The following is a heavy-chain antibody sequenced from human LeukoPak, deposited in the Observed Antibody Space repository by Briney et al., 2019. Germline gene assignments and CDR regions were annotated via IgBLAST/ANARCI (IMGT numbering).Heavy chain of an antibody. CDR3: ADAYCSGGSCYSVY. CDR1: GGSISRYY. V-gene: IGHV4-59*01. Sequence: SETLSLTCTVSGGSISRYYWSWIRQPPPKGLEWIGYIYYSGCTNYNPSLTSRVTISIDTSKSQFSLKLSSVTAADTAVYYCADAYCSGGSCYSVYWGQGTLVTVSS. CDR2: IYYSGCT. D-gene: IGHD2-15*01. J-gene: IGHJ4*02.